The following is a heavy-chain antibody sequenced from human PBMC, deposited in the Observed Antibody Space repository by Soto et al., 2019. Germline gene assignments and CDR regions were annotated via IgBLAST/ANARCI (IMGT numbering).Heavy chain of an antibody. D-gene: IGHD6-13*01. CDR1: GYTFTGYY. V-gene: IGHV1-2*04. J-gene: IGHJ6*02. CDR2: INPNSGGT. Sequence: QVQLVQSGAEVKKPGASVKVSCKASGYTFTGYYMHWVRQAPGQGLEWMGWINPNSGGTNYAQKFQGWVTMSRETSISTAYMELRRLRSDDAAVYYCARVRVAAAGTGGYYYYGMDVWGQGTTVTVSS. CDR3: ARVRVAAAGTGGYYYYGMDV.